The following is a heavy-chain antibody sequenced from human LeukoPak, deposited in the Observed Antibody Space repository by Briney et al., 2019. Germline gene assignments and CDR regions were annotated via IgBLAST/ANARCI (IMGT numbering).Heavy chain of an antibody. D-gene: IGHD5-24*01. CDR1: GFPLDDYA. CDR3: AKAQLNYYYGMDV. CDR2: ISWNSGSI. Sequence: GGSLRLSFAASGFPLDDYARHWFRQAPGKGLGGFSGISWNSGSIGYADSVKGRFTISRHNAKNSLYLQMNSLRAEDTALYYCAKAQLNYYYGMDVWGQXTTVTVSS. V-gene: IGHV3-9*01. J-gene: IGHJ6*02.